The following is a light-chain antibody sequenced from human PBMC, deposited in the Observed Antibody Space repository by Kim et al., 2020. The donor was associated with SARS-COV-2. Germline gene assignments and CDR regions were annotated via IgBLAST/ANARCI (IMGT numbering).Light chain of an antibody. CDR2: RNN. CDR3: LTWDYSLNAWV. V-gene: IGLV10-54*04. Sequence: QAGLTQPPSVSKGLRQTATLTCTGDSYNVGKKGAAWLQQYQGQPPKLLSYRNNNRPSGISERFSASRSGNTASLTITGLQPEDETDYYCLTWDYSLNAWVFGGGTQLTVL. J-gene: IGLJ3*02. CDR1: SYNVGKKG.